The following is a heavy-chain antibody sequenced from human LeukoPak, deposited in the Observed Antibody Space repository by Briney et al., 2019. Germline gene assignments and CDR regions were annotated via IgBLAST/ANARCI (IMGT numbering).Heavy chain of an antibody. CDR1: GYTFTSYA. CDR3: ARDLVGIGELLTY. V-gene: IGHV1-3*01. CDR2: INAGNGNT. J-gene: IGHJ4*02. Sequence: GASVKVSCKASGYTFTSYAMHWVRQAPGQRLEWMGWINAGNGNTKYSQKFQGRVTITRDTSASTAYMELSSLRSEDTAVYYCARDLVGIGELLTYWGQGTLVTVSS. D-gene: IGHD3-10*01.